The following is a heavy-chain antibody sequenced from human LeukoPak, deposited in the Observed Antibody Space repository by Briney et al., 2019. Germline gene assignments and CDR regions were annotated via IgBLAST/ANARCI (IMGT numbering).Heavy chain of an antibody. D-gene: IGHD3-22*01. V-gene: IGHV1-18*01. J-gene: IGHJ4*02. CDR2: ISAYNGNT. CDR3: ARNYYYDSSGYYVPLAIDY. CDR1: GYTFTSYG. Sequence: GASVKVSCKASGYTFTSYGISWVRQAAGQGLEWMGWISAYNGNTNYAQKLQGRVTMTTDTSTSTAYMELRSLRSDDTAVYYCARNYYYDSSGYYVPLAIDYWGQGALVTVSS.